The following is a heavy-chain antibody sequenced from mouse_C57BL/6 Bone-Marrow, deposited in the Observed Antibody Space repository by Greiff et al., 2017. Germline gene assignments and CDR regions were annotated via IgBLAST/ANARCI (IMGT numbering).Heavy chain of an antibody. V-gene: IGHV1-55*01. J-gene: IGHJ4*01. Sequence: QVQLQQPGAELVKPGASVKMSCKASGYTFTSYWITWVKQRPGQGLEWIGDIYPGCGSTNYNEKFKSKATLTVDTSSSTAYMQLSSLTSEDSAVYYCAIAKSSDVGGAIDYWGQGTSVTVSS. CDR1: GYTFTSYW. CDR2: IYPGCGST. CDR3: AIAKSSDVGGAIDY. D-gene: IGHD1-3*01.